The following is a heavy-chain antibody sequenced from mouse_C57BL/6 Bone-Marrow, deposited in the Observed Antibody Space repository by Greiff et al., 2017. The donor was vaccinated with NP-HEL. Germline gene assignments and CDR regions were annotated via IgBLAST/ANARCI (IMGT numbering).Heavy chain of an antibody. D-gene: IGHD1-1*01. J-gene: IGHJ2*01. CDR1: GYTFTDYY. V-gene: IGHV1-19*01. CDR2: INPYNGGT. Sequence: EVQLQQSGPVLVKPGASVKMSCKASGYTFTDYYMNWVKQSHGKSLEWIGVINPYNGGTSYNQKFKGKATLTVDKSSSTAYMELNSLTSEDSAVYYCAREELLRSFDYWGQGTTLTVSS. CDR3: AREELLRSFDY.